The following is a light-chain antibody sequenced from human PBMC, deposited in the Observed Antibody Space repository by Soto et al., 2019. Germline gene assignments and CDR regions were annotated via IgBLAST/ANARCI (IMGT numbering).Light chain of an antibody. CDR3: QVWDSDNNPFYV. V-gene: IGLV3-21*02. CDR1: NIESKS. J-gene: IGLJ1*01. Sequence: SYALTQPPSVSVAPGQTARIACGGNNIESKSVNWYQQKPGQAPVLVVYDDSDRPSGTPERFSGSNSGNTATLIINTAEAGDEADYYCQVWDSDNNPFYVFGAGTKVTVL. CDR2: DDS.